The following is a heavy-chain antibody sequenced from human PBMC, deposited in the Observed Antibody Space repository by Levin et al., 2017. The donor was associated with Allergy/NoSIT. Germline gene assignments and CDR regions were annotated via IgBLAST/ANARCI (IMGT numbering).Heavy chain of an antibody. CDR1: GGSISSHY. V-gene: IGHV4-59*11. D-gene: IGHD6-19*01. J-gene: IGHJ2*01. Sequence: SETLSLTCTVSGGSISSHYWSWIRQPPGKGLEWIGYFSDSGNTNYNPSLRSRVAISVDTSKKEFSLKLTSVTAADTAVYYCARNGDVSGWRSYWYFRLWGRGTLVTVSS. CDR2: FSDSGNT. CDR3: ARNGDVSGWRSYWYFRL.